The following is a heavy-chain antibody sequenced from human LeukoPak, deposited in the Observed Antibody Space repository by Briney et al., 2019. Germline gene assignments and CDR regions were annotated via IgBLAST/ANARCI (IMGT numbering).Heavy chain of an antibody. Sequence: PGRSLRLSCAASGFTFDDYAMHWVRQAPGKGLEWVSGISWNSNSIGYADSVKGRFTISRDNAKDSLYLQMNSLRAEDTALYYCAKAAATTYYFDYWGQGTLVTVSS. CDR3: AKAAATTYYFDY. CDR2: ISWNSNSI. D-gene: IGHD4-11*01. J-gene: IGHJ4*02. V-gene: IGHV3-9*01. CDR1: GFTFDDYA.